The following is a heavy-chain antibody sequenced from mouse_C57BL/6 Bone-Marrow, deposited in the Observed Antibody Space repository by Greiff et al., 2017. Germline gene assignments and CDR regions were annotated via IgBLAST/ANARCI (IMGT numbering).Heavy chain of an antibody. J-gene: IGHJ2*01. CDR2: ISAGGSYT. V-gene: IGHV5-4*01. CDR1: GFTFRSYA. CDR3: ARERESYGYFDY. D-gene: IGHD1-1*01. Sequence: EVQLVESGGGFVKPGGSLKFSCAASGFTFRSYAMSWVRQTPEKRLEWVASISAGGSYTYYPYNVKGRFTISRDTAKNNLYLQMSRLTSEDTAMYYCARERESYGYFDYWGQGTTLTVSS.